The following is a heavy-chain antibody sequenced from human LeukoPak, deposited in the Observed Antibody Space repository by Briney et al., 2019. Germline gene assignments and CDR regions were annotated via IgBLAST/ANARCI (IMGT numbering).Heavy chain of an antibody. V-gene: IGHV3-30-3*01. CDR3: ARDRGFGDYLDY. Sequence: PGRSLRLSCAASGFTFSSYAMHWVRQAPGKGLEWVAVISYDGSNKYYADSVKGRFTISRDNSKNTLYPQMNSLRAEDTAVYYCARDRGFGDYLDYWGQGTLVTVSS. D-gene: IGHD3-10*01. CDR1: GFTFSSYA. CDR2: ISYDGSNK. J-gene: IGHJ4*02.